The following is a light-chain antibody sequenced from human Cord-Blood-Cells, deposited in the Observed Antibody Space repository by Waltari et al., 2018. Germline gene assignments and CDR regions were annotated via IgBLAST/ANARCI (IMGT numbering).Light chain of an antibody. V-gene: IGLV3-19*01. Sequence: SSELTQDPAVSVALGQTVRITCQGDSLRSYYASWYQQKPGQAPVLVIYGKNNRPSGIPDRFPRSRSGNTASLTITGAHAEDEADYYCNSRDSSGNRWVGGGGTKLTVL. CDR3: NSRDSSGNRWV. CDR2: GKN. J-gene: IGLJ3*02. CDR1: SLRSYY.